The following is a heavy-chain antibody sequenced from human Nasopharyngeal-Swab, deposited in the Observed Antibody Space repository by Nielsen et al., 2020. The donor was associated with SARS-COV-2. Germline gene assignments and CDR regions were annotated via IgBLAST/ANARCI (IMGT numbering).Heavy chain of an antibody. Sequence: ASVKVSCKASGGTFSSYAISWVRQAPGQGLEWMGGFDPEDGETIYAQKFQGRVTMTEDTSTDTAYMELSSLRSEDTAVYYCATGGIVTSNWFDPWGQGTLVTVSS. V-gene: IGHV1-24*01. D-gene: IGHD3-10*01. CDR2: FDPEDGET. CDR1: GGTFSSYA. CDR3: ATGGIVTSNWFDP. J-gene: IGHJ5*02.